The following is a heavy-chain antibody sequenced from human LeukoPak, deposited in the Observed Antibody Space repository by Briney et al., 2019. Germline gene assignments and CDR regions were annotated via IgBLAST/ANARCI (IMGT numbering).Heavy chain of an antibody. D-gene: IGHD1-7*01. CDR3: ASHGRVEGIGTSLDY. CDR2: IIPIFGIA. CDR1: GGTFSSYA. J-gene: IGHJ4*02. Sequence: SVKVSCKASGGTFSSYAISWVRQAPGQGLEWMGRIIPIFGIANYAQKFQGRVTITTDESTSTAYMELSSLRSEDTAVYYCASHGRVEGIGTSLDYWGQGTLVTVSS. V-gene: IGHV1-69*05.